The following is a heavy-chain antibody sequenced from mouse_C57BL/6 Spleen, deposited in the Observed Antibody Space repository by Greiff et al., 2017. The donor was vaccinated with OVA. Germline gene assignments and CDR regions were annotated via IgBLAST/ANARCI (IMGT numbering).Heavy chain of an antibody. CDR2: IDPSDSYT. CDR1: GYTFTSYW. D-gene: IGHD2-2*01. J-gene: IGHJ2*01. CDR3: ARGGYDAYYFDY. Sequence: VQLQQPGAELVRPGTSVKLSCKASGYTFTSYWMHWVKQRPGQGLEWIGVIDPSDSYTNYNQKFKGKATLTVDTSSSTAYMQLSSLTSEDSAVYYCARGGYDAYYFDYWGQGTTRTVSS. V-gene: IGHV1-59*01.